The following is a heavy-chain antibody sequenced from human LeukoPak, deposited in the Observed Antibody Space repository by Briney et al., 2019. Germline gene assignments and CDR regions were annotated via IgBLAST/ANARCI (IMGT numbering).Heavy chain of an antibody. CDR1: GGSTSTTNYY. D-gene: IGHD3-10*01. CDR2: IYYSGNT. V-gene: IGHV4-39*01. J-gene: IGHJ5*02. Sequence: SETLSLTCTVSGGSTSTTNYYWGWIRPPPGKGLVWIGSIYYSGNTYYNASLKSRVTISVDTSKNQFSLKLSSVTAADTAVYYCARQSVYYHGSGSYYSFWFDPWGQGTLVTVSS. CDR3: ARQSVYYHGSGSYYSFWFDP.